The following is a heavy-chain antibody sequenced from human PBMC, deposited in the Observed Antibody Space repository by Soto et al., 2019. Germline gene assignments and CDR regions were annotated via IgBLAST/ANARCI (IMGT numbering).Heavy chain of an antibody. CDR1: GFTFNNYA. V-gene: IGHV3-23*01. CDR2: ISGSGDST. D-gene: IGHD3-22*01. CDR3: ASRNYYDSSGYYYWYYFDF. Sequence: EVQLLESGVGFVQPGGSLRLSCAASGFTFNNYAMSWVRQAPGKGLAWVSAISGSGDSTYYAVSVKGRFTISRDNSKNTLYLQMNRLGAEDTAVYYYASRNYYDSSGYYYWYYFDFWGQGTLVIVSS. J-gene: IGHJ4*02.